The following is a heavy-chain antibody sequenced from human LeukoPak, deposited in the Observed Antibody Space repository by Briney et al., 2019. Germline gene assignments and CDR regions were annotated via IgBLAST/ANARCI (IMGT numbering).Heavy chain of an antibody. D-gene: IGHD2-2*01. CDR3: ARTTEDCSSTSCYQYWFDP. CDR2: IYYSGST. J-gene: IGHJ5*02. V-gene: IGHV4-59*01. CDR1: GGSISNYY. Sequence: SETLSLTCTVSGGSISNYYWTWIRQTPGKGLEWIGYIYYSGSTSYNPSLKSRVTMSVDTSKKQISLKVRSVTAADTAVYYCARTTEDCSSTSCYQYWFDPWGQGTLVTVSS.